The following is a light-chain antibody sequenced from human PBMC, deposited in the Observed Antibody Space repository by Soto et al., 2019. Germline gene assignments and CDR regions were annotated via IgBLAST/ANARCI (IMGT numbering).Light chain of an antibody. CDR1: QSVSSN. CDR3: EQYHTGGMT. Sequence: RASQSVSSNLAWYQQKPGQAPRLLIYGASTRATGIPARFSCSGSGTEFTLTMSSLQSEDFAVYNYEQYHTGGMTVGQGTRLEIK. CDR2: GAS. V-gene: IGKV3-15*01. J-gene: IGKJ5*01.